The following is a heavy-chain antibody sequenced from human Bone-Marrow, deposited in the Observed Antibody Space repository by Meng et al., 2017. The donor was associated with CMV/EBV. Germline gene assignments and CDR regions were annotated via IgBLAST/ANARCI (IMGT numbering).Heavy chain of an antibody. J-gene: IGHJ4*02. Sequence: YTFTSYYIRWVRQAPGQGLEWMGWISGYNGKTNYAQKFQGRVTMTTDTSKSTAYMELRSLRSDDTAVYFCARADFYCSGGRCDSGAYWGQGTLVTVSS. D-gene: IGHD2-15*01. CDR1: YTFTSYY. CDR2: ISGYNGKT. V-gene: IGHV1-18*01. CDR3: ARADFYCSGGRCDSGAY.